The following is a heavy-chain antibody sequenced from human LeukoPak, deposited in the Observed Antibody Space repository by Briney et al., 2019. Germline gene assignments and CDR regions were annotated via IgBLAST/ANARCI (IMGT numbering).Heavy chain of an antibody. Sequence: SETLSLTCTVSGASISGTAYYWGWVRQPPRKGLEWIGNIYYSGSTYYNASLQSRVTISIDTSKNQFSLRLSSVTAADTAMYFCAKSGGYGLIDYWGQGTLVTVSS. J-gene: IGHJ4*02. V-gene: IGHV4-39*01. CDR1: GASISGTAYY. CDR2: IYYSGST. D-gene: IGHD1-26*01. CDR3: AKSGGYGLIDY.